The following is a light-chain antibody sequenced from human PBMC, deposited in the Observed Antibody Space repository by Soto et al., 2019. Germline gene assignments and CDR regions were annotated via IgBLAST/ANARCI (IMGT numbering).Light chain of an antibody. J-gene: IGKJ1*01. Sequence: EIVMTQSPATLSVSPGERATLSCRASQSVSSNLAWYQQKHGQAPGLLIYGASDRATGNSARVSGSGSGTELTLTISSLQSEDFAVYYWQQYNDWHSFGQGTKVEIK. CDR2: GAS. V-gene: IGKV3-15*01. CDR3: QQYNDWHS. CDR1: QSVSSN.